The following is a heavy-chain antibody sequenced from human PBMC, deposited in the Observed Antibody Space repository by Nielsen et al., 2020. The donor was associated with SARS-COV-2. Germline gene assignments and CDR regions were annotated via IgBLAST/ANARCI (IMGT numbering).Heavy chain of an antibody. CDR2: ISGSGGST. CDR1: GFTFDDYA. J-gene: IGHJ4*02. V-gene: IGHV3-23*01. D-gene: IGHD3-22*01. Sequence: GGSLRLSCAASGFTFDDYAMSWVRQAPGKGLEWVSAISGSGGSTYYADSVKGRFTISRDNSKNTLYLQMNSLRAEDTAVYYCAKDLGSSGYYDYWGQGTLVTVSS. CDR3: AKDLGSSGYYDY.